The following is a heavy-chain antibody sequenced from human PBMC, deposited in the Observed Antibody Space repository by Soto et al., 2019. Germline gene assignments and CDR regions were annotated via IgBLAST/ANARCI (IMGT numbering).Heavy chain of an antibody. D-gene: IGHD6-19*01. CDR1: GFTFSSYA. CDR2: ISYDGSNK. V-gene: IGHV3-30-3*01. Sequence: PGGSLRLSCAASGFTFSSYAMHWVRQAPGKGLEWVAVISYDGSNKYYADSVKGRFTISRDNSKNTLYLQMNSLRAEDTAVYYCARDSFSSGWPHLASEGSYYMDVWGQGTTVTVSS. J-gene: IGHJ6*02. CDR3: ARDSFSSGWPHLASEGSYYMDV.